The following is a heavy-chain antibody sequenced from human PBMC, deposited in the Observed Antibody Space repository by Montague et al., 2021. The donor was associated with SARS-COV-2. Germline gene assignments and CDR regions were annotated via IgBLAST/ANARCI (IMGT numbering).Heavy chain of an antibody. J-gene: IGHJ4*02. CDR3: AKASSSGFGESDC. CDR1: GFTFSSYA. Sequence: SLRLSCAASGFTFSSYAMSWFRQAPGKGLEWVSGITGSGASTYYADSVKGRFTISRDNSKNTLYLQMSSLGAEDTAVYYCAKASSSGFGESDCWGQGTLVTVSS. CDR2: ITGSGAST. V-gene: IGHV3-23*01. D-gene: IGHD3-10*01.